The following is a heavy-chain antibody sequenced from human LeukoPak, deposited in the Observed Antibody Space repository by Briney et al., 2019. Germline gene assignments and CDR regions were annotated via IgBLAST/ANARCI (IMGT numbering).Heavy chain of an antibody. J-gene: IGHJ4*02. V-gene: IGHV1-46*01. Sequence: ASVKVSCKASGYTFTSYYMHWVRQAPGQGLEWMGIINPSGGSTSYAQKFQGRVTMTRDTSTSTVYMELSSLRSEDTAVYYCARGYGGSGSYYPPFGYWGQGTLVTVSS. CDR2: INPSGGST. CDR1: GYTFTSYY. CDR3: ARGYGGSGSYYPPFGY. D-gene: IGHD3-10*01.